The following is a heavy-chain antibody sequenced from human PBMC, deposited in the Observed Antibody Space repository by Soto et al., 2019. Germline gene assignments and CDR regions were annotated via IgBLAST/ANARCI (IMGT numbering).Heavy chain of an antibody. Sequence: GGSLRLSCAASGFTLSSYGMHWVRQAPGKGLEWVAVISYDGSNKYYADSVKGRFTISRDNSKNTLYLQMNSLRAEDTAVYYSAKDPTRRILEWLFHNGMDVWGQGTTVTVSS. D-gene: IGHD3-3*01. CDR3: AKDPTRRILEWLFHNGMDV. V-gene: IGHV3-30*18. CDR2: ISYDGSNK. CDR1: GFTLSSYG. J-gene: IGHJ6*02.